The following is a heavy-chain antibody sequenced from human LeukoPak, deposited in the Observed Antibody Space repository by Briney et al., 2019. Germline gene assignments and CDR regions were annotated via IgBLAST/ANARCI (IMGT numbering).Heavy chain of an antibody. D-gene: IGHD6-13*01. CDR3: ARDGTAAGLYFDL. CDR1: GFTFSSYW. Sequence: PGGSLRLSCAVSGFTFSSYWMSWVRQAPGKGLEWVANMKPDGSEKYYVDSVKGRFTISRDTSKNSLYLQMNSLRAEDTAVYYCARDGTAAGLYFDLWGQGTLVTVSS. J-gene: IGHJ4*01. CDR2: MKPDGSEK. V-gene: IGHV3-7*01.